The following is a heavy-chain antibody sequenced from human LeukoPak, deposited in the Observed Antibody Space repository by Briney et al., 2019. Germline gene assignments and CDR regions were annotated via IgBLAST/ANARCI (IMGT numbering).Heavy chain of an antibody. CDR1: GYTFTGYY. Sequence: ASVKVSCKASGYTFTGYYMHSVRQAPGQGLEWMGRINPNSGGTNYAQKFQGRVTMTRDTSISTAYMELSRLRSDDTAVYYCASQGVGATFSIFWGQGTLVTVSS. J-gene: IGHJ4*02. V-gene: IGHV1-2*06. CDR2: INPNSGGT. D-gene: IGHD1-26*01. CDR3: ASQGVGATFSIF.